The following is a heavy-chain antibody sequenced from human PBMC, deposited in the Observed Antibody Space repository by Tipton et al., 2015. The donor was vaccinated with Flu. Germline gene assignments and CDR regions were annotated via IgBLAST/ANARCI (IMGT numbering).Heavy chain of an antibody. J-gene: IGHJ3*02. V-gene: IGHV1-18*01. CDR3: VIAVGLLGPFDI. Sequence: QLVQSGVEVKKPGASVKVSCKASGYTLTSSSVSWVRQAPGQGLEWMGWISVYNGNTNYAQKLLGRVTMTTDTFTSTAYMELRSLRSDGTAIYYCVIAVGLLGPFDIWGQGTMVTVSS. CDR2: ISVYNGNT. D-gene: IGHD2-8*02. CDR1: GYTLTSSS.